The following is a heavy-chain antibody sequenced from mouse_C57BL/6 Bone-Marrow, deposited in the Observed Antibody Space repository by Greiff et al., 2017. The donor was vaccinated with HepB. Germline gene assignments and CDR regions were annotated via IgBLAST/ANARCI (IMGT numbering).Heavy chain of an antibody. CDR2: INPGSGGT. J-gene: IGHJ3*01. Sequence: QVQLQQSGAELVRPGTSVKVSCKASGYAFTNYLIEWVKQRPGQGLEWIGVINPGSGGTNYNEKFKGKATLTADKSSSTAYMQRSSLTSEDSAVYFCARSDSNYEAYWGQGTLVTVSA. CDR3: ARSDSNYEAY. D-gene: IGHD2-5*01. V-gene: IGHV1-54*01. CDR1: GYAFTNYL.